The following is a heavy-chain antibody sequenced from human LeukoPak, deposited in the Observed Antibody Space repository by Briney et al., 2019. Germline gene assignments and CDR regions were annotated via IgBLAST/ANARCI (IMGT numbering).Heavy chain of an antibody. V-gene: IGHV3-33*01. CDR1: GFTVSSYG. J-gene: IGHJ1*01. CDR2: IWYDGSNK. CDR3: ARGDGYNDAEYLQH. Sequence: GRSRRLSCAASGFTVSSYGMHWVRQAPGKGLEWVAVIWYDGSNKYYGDSVKGRFTISRDNSKKTLYLQMNSLRVEDTAVYYCARGDGYNDAEYLQHWGQGTLVTVS. D-gene: IGHD5-24*01.